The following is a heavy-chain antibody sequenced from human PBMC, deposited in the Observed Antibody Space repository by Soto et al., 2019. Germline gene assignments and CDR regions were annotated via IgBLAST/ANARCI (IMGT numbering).Heavy chain of an antibody. CDR3: ARDGFIAAAQDGMDV. V-gene: IGHV1-69*13. CDR1: GGTFSSYA. D-gene: IGHD6-13*01. J-gene: IGHJ6*02. Sequence: ASVKVSCKASGGTFSSYAISWVRQAPGQGLEWMGGIIPIFGTANYAQKFQGRVTITADESTSTAYMELSSLRSEDTAVYYCARDGFIAAAQDGMDVWGQGTTVTVSS. CDR2: IIPIFGTA.